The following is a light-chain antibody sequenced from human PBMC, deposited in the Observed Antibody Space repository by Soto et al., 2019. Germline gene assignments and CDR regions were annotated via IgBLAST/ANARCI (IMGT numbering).Light chain of an antibody. CDR1: QSVSSY. CDR3: QQNNKWPWT. Sequence: EIVLTQSPATLSLSPGERATLSCRASQSVSSYLAWYQQRPGQTPRLLIYGASTRATGVPARFSGSGSGTEFTLTISSLQSEDFAVYFCQQNNKWPWTFGPGTKVDIK. CDR2: GAS. V-gene: IGKV3-15*01. J-gene: IGKJ1*01.